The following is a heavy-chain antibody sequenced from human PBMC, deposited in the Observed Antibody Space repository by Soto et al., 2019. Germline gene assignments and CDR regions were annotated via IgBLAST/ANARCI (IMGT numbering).Heavy chain of an antibody. CDR2: INAGTGNT. D-gene: IGHD1-1*01. Sequence: QVQLVQSGAEVKKPGASVKVSCKASGYTFTSYAMHWVRQATGQRLESIGWINAGTGNTKYSQKFQDRGTITRDTSASTAYMELSSLRSEDTAVYYCARLAGWNRYNGFDPWGQGTLVTVSS. CDR1: GYTFTSYA. CDR3: ARLAGWNRYNGFDP. V-gene: IGHV1-3*01. J-gene: IGHJ5*02.